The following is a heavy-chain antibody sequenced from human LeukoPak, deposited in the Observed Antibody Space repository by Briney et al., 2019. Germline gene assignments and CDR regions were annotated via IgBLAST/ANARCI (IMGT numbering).Heavy chain of an antibody. Sequence: GGSLRLSCAASGFTFSSYAMSWVRQAPGKGLEWVSAISGSGGSTYYADSVKGRFTISRDNSKNTLYLQMNSLRTEDTAVYYCARPQSSSGYYWPFDDWGQGTLVTVSS. CDR2: ISGSGGST. CDR3: ARPQSSSGYYWPFDD. D-gene: IGHD3-22*01. J-gene: IGHJ4*02. CDR1: GFTFSSYA. V-gene: IGHV3-23*01.